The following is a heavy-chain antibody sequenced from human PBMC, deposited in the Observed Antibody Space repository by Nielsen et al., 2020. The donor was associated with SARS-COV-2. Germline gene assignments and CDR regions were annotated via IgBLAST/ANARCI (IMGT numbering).Heavy chain of an antibody. V-gene: IGHV1-69*06. CDR2: IIPIFGTA. D-gene: IGHD1-14*01. CDR3: ARRSAITRGDAFDI. J-gene: IGHJ3*02. Sequence: WVRQAPGQGLEWMGGIIPIFGTANYAQKFQGRVTITADKSTSTAYMELSSLRSEDTAVYYCARRSAITRGDAFDIWGQGTMVTVSS.